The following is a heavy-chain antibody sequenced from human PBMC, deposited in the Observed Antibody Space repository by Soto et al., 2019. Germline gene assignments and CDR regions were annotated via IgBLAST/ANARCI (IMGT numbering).Heavy chain of an antibody. D-gene: IGHD3-3*01. J-gene: IGHJ4*01. Sequence: LTLTCTVSGASIRDDYWTWIRQSPGKGLEWIGAIYHSGYTKYNPSFESRVAISMDMSKNQFPLSLTSVTAADTAVYYCARERSLFGVVTFHFWGHGTLVTVSS. CDR3: ARERSLFGVVTFHF. CDR1: GASIRDDY. CDR2: IYHSGYT. V-gene: IGHV4-59*01.